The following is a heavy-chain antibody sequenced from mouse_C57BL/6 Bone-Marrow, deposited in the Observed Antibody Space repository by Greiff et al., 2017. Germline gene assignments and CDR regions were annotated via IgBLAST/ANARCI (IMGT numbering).Heavy chain of an antibody. CDR3: ARSGDYYGSSYV. CDR1: GYTFTDYY. V-gene: IGHV1-26*01. D-gene: IGHD1-1*01. J-gene: IGHJ1*03. Sequence: EVQLQQSGPELVKPGASVKISCKASGYTFTDYYMNWVKQSHGKSLEWIGDINPNNGGTSYNQKFKGKATLTVDKSSSTAYMELRSLTSEDSAVXYCARSGDYYGSSYVWGTGTTVTVSS. CDR2: INPNNGGT.